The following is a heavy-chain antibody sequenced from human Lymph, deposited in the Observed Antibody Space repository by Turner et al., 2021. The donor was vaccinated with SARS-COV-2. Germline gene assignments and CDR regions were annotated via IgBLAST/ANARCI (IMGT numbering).Heavy chain of an antibody. CDR3: ARAATSCSSTSYYEP. CDR1: GHTFSSYA. CDR2: FNPIEAIA. J-gene: IGHJ5*02. V-gene: IGHV1-69*10. Sequence: QVQLVQSGAEVENPWASVKVSCQASGHTFSSYAIPWVRQAPGQGLEWMGGFNPIEAIANDAQKFQGRVTITEDKSTDTAYMELGSLRSEDTAVYYCARAATSCSSTSYYEPWGQGTLVTVSS. D-gene: IGHD2-2*01.